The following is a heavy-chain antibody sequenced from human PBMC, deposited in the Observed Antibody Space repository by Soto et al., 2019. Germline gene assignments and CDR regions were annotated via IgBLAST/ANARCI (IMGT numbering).Heavy chain of an antibody. J-gene: IGHJ1*01. Sequence: GESLKISGKGSGYSFKSYWIGWVRQMPGKGLEWMGIVYPADSDTRYSPSFQGQVTISADQSSDTAYLQWSSLKASDTAIYYCARVGSVIVPAFHYFQPWGQGTLVTVSS. V-gene: IGHV5-51*01. CDR3: ARVGSVIVPAFHYFQP. CDR2: VYPADSDT. D-gene: IGHD2-2*01. CDR1: GYSFKSYW.